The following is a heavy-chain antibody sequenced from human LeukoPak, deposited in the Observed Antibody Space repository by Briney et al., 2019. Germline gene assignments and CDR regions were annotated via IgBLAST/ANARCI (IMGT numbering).Heavy chain of an antibody. CDR2: IRSKADNYAT. J-gene: IGHJ4*02. CDR1: GFTVNNNY. Sequence: GGSLRLSCAASGFTVNNNYMGWVRQASGKGLEWVGRIRSKADNYATAYAASVQGRCTISRDDSKSTAYLQLNSLKTEDTAVYYCTQSNYWGQGALVTVSS. CDR3: TQSNY. V-gene: IGHV3-73*01.